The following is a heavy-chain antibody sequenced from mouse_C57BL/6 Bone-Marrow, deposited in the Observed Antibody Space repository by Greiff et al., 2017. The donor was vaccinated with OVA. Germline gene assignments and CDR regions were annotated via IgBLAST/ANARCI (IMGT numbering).Heavy chain of an antibody. D-gene: IGHD2-3*01. CDR3: TGGYLYYFDD. V-gene: IGHV1-15*01. CDR2: IDPETGGT. Sequence: QVHVKQSGAELVRPGASVTLSCKASGYTFTDYEMHWVKQTPVHGLEWIGAIDPETGGTAYNQKFKGKAILTADKSSSTAYMELRSLTSEDSAVYYCTGGYLYYFDDWGQGTTLTVSS. J-gene: IGHJ2*01. CDR1: GYTFTDYE.